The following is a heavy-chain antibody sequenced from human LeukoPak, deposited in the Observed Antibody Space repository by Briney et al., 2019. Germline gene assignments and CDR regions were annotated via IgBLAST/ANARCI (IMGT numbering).Heavy chain of an antibody. J-gene: IGHJ4*02. CDR3: ARALGDI. V-gene: IGHV3-74*01. Sequence: GGSLRLSCAASGFTFSTYGMHWVRQAPGKGLVWVSRINGDGSSTSYGGSVKGRFTISRDNAKNTLYLQMNGLRVEDTAVYYCARALGDIRGQGTLVTVSS. CDR2: INGDGSST. CDR1: GFTFSTYG.